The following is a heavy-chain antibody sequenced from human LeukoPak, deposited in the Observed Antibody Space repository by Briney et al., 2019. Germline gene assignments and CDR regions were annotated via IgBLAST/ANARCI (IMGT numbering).Heavy chain of an antibody. J-gene: IGHJ4*02. V-gene: IGHV3-7*01. Sequence: PGGSLRLSCAASGFTFSIYWMSWVRQAPGKGPEWVANINQDGSEKCYVDSVEGRFTISKDNAKNSLYLQMNSLRAEDTAVYYCARAVSTGTVDYWGQGTLVTVSS. CDR1: GFTFSIYW. CDR2: INQDGSEK. D-gene: IGHD1-1*01. CDR3: ARAVSTGTVDY.